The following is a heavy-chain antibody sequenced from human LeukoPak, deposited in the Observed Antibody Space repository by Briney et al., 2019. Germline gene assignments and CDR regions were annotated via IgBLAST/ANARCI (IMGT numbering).Heavy chain of an antibody. CDR2: INSDGSYT. J-gene: IGHJ4*02. CDR1: GFTFSSCW. D-gene: IGHD3-3*01. CDR3: ARVRSDLDY. Sequence: GGSLRLSCAASGFTFSSCWMHWVRQAPGKGLVWVSLINSDGSYTNYADSVKGRFTISRDNAKNTLYLQMNSLRAEDTAVYYCARVRSDLDYWGQGTLVTVSS. V-gene: IGHV3-74*01.